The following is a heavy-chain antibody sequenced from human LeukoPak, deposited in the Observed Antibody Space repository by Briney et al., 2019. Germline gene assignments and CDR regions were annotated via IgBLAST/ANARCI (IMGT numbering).Heavy chain of an antibody. D-gene: IGHD2-15*01. CDR2: ISSSSSYI. V-gene: IGHV3-21*01. CDR1: GFTFSSYW. Sequence: GGSLRLSCAASGFTFSSYWMSWVRQAPGKGLEWVSSISSSSSYIYYADSVKGRFTISRDNAKNSLYLQMNSLRAEDTAVYYCARIDCSGGSCHSFHWGQGTLVTVSS. J-gene: IGHJ4*02. CDR3: ARIDCSGGSCHSFH.